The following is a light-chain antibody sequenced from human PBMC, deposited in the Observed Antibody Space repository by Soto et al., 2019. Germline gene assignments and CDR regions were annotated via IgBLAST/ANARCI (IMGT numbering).Light chain of an antibody. CDR2: YDS. CDR1: NIGSKS. J-gene: IGLJ2*01. V-gene: IGLV3-21*04. Sequence: SYELTQPPSVSVAPGKTARITCGGNNIGSKSVHWYQQKPGQAPVLVIYYDSDRPSGLPERFSGSNSGNTATLTISRVEAGDEADYYCQVWDSSSEHPVVFGGGTKLTVL. CDR3: QVWDSSSEHPVV.